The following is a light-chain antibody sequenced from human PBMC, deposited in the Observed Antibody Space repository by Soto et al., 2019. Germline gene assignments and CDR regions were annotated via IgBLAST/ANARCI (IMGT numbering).Light chain of an antibody. J-gene: IGKJ1*01. CDR3: QQYNNWPPWT. CDR1: QSILYSSNNENC. Sequence: DIVMTQSPDSLAVSLGERATINCKSSQSILYSSNNENCLAWFQHKPGHAPRLLIYGASTRATGIPARFSASGSGTEFTLTISSLQSEDFGIYICQQYNNWPPWTFGQGTKVDI. CDR2: GAS. V-gene: IGKV4-1*01.